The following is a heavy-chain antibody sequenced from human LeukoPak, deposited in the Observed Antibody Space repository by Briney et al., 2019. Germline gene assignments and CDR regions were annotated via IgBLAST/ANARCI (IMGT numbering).Heavy chain of an antibody. CDR2: INHSGST. V-gene: IGHV4-34*01. CDR3: AGGGDSGGYYYPMFDY. CDR1: GGSFSGYY. Sequence: SETLSLTCAVYGGSFSGYYWSWIRQPPGKGLEWIGEINHSGSTNYNPSLKSRVTISVDTSKNQFSLKLNSVTAADTAVYYCAGGGDSGGYYYPMFDYWGQGSLVTVSS. D-gene: IGHD3-22*01. J-gene: IGHJ4*02.